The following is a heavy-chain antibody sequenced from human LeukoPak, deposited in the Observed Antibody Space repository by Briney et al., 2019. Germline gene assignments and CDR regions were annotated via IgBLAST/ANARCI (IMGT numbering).Heavy chain of an antibody. CDR2: FDPEDGET. CDR3: AAVPDKVFLFDT. V-gene: IGHV1-24*01. J-gene: IGHJ5*02. Sequence: GSLKLSCEASGYTLTAFAMHWVRQAPGKGLEWMAGFDPEDGETNYAQNLKGRVTMSEDTSTNTAYMHMSSLRTEDTAVYYCAAVPDKVFLFDTWGQGTLVTVSS. D-gene: IGHD1-14*01. CDR1: GYTLTAFA.